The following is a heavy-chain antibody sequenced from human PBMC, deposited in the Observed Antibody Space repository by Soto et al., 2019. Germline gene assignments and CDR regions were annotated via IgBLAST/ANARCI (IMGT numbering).Heavy chain of an antibody. J-gene: IGHJ3*02. V-gene: IGHV3-53*02. D-gene: IGHD3-10*01. CDR3: ARDRPGDEGDGFDI. CDR1: GLTVSSNY. Sequence: EVQLVETGGGLIQPGGSLRLSCAASGLTVSSNYMNWVSQAPGKGLEWVSVLYSGGSTHYAGSVKGRFIISRDNSKNTLYLQMNSLRVEDTAVYYCARDRPGDEGDGFDIWGHGTMVTVSS. CDR2: LYSGGST.